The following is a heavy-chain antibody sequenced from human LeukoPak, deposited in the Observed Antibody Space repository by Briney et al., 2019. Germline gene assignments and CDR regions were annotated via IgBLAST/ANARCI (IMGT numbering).Heavy chain of an antibody. CDR1: GYSINNNYY. CDR2: IYYSGST. J-gene: IGHJ4*02. V-gene: IGHV4-38-2*02. D-gene: IGHD2-21*02. Sequence: SETLSLTCTVSGYSINNNYYWGWIRQPPGKGLEWIGSIYYSGSTYYNPSLKSRVTISVDTSKNQFSLKLSSVTAADTAVYYCARVVTAILVYYFDYWGQGTLVTVSS. CDR3: ARVVTAILVYYFDY.